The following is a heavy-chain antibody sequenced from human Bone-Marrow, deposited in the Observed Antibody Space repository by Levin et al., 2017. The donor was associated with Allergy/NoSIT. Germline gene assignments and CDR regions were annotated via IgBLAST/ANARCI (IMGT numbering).Heavy chain of an antibody. CDR1: GFSLSTTGVV. J-gene: IGHJ4*02. CDR3: AHSGIDGDYPFHY. CDR2: LYWDDDK. D-gene: IGHD4-17*01. Sequence: SGPTLVKPTQTLTLTCTFSGFSLSTTGVVVGWIRQPPGKALEWLAHLYWDDDKRYSPSLKRRPTITKATYKAQVVRKLTNVDPVDTGTYYCAHSGIDGDYPFHYWGQGILVTVSS. V-gene: IGHV2-5*02.